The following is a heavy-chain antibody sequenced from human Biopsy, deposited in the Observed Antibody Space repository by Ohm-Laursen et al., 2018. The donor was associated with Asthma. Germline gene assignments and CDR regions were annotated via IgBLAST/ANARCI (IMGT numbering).Heavy chain of an antibody. CDR3: VRDGTDDAFDI. J-gene: IGHJ3*02. Sequence: SSLRLSCAASGFAFRSYAIHWVRQAPGKGLEWVGVISKDANTQDYADSVKGRFTMARDNSKNTLDLQMNSLREEDTAVYYCVRDGTDDAFDIWGQGTVVSVSS. CDR1: GFAFRSYA. D-gene: IGHD1-1*01. V-gene: IGHV3-30*01. CDR2: ISKDANTQ.